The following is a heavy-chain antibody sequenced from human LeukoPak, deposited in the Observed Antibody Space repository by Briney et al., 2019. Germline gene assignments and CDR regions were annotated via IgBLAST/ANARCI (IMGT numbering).Heavy chain of an antibody. J-gene: IGHJ4*02. Sequence: PSETLSLTCTVSGGSISSSSYYWGWIRQPPGKGLEWIGSIYYSGSTYYNPSLKSRVTISVDTSKNQFSLKLSSVTAADTAVYYCARHDLKFGVYYWGQGTLVTVSS. D-gene: IGHD3-10*01. CDR3: ARHDLKFGVYY. V-gene: IGHV4-39*01. CDR1: GGSISSSSYY. CDR2: IYYSGST.